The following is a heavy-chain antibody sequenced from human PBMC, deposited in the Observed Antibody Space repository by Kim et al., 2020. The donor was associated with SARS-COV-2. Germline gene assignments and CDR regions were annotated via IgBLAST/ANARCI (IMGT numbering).Heavy chain of an antibody. D-gene: IGHD3-3*01. J-gene: IGHJ4*01. CDR1: GGSFSGYY. Sequence: SETLSLTCAVYGGSFSGYYWSWIRQPPGKGLEWIGEINHSGSTNYNPSLKSRVTISVDTSKNQFSLKLSSVTAADTAVYYCARGPLLVFGVVHIWHFDY. CDR2: INHSGST. V-gene: IGHV4-34*01. CDR3: ARGPLLVFGVVHIWHFDY.